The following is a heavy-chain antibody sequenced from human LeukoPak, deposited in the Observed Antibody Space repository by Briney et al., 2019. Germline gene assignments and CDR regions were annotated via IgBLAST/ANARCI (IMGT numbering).Heavy chain of an antibody. V-gene: IGHV1-2*04. Sequence: ASVKVSCKASGYTFTGYYMHWVRQAPGQGLEWMGWINPNSGGTNYAQKFQGWVTMTRDTSISTAYMELSRLRSDDTAVYYCAREAGSRGWYWFDPWGQGTLVTVSS. J-gene: IGHJ5*02. CDR2: INPNSGGT. CDR1: GYTFTGYY. D-gene: IGHD6-19*01. CDR3: AREAGSRGWYWFDP.